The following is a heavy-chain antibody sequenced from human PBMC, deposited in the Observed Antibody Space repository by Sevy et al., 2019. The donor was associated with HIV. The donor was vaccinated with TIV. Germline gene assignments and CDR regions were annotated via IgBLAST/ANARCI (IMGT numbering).Heavy chain of an antibody. CDR2: ISGSADST. J-gene: IGHJ4*02. Sequence: GGSLRLSCAASGFTFSNYAINWVRQSPGKGLEWVSRISGSADSTFYADSVKGRFTIYSDNAKNTVHLQMNSLRVEDTSVSYSAKVAVPADIDPGFSYAYYMDYWGQGTMVTVSS. CDR3: AKVAVPADIDPGFSYAYYMDY. D-gene: IGHD2-2*01. CDR1: GFTFSNYA. V-gene: IGHV3-23*01.